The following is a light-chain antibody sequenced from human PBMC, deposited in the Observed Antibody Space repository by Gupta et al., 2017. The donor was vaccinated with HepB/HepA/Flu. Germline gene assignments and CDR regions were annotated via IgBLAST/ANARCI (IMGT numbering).Light chain of an antibody. V-gene: IGLV1-51*01. CDR3: ATWDGSLNVGV. CDR1: SSNIGRNY. J-gene: IGLJ1*01. Sequence: QSVLTQPPSVSAAPGQKVTIYCSGSSSNIGRNYVSWYQQLPGTAPKLLIYDNNKRPPGIPDRFSGSKSGTSATRGITGLQTGDEADYYCATWDGSLNVGVFATGTKVTVL. CDR2: DNN.